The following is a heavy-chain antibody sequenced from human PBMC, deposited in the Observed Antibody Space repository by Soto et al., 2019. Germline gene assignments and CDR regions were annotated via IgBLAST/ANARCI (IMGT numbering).Heavy chain of an antibody. CDR2: IIPIFGTA. CDR1: GGTFSSYA. J-gene: IGHJ6*02. Sequence: SVKVSCKASGGTFSSYAISWVRQAPGQGLEWMGGIIPIFGTANYAQKFQGRVTITADESTSTAYMELSSLRSEDTAVYYCARDLAATVTTKGNYGMDVWGQGTTVTVSS. D-gene: IGHD4-17*01. CDR3: ARDLAATVTTKGNYGMDV. V-gene: IGHV1-69*13.